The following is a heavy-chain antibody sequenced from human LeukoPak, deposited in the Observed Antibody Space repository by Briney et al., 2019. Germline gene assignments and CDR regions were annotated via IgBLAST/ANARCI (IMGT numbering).Heavy chain of an antibody. D-gene: IGHD3-22*01. J-gene: IGHJ3*02. CDR2: ISSSGSAI. V-gene: IGHV3-11*04. CDR3: ARAVMIVADSFDI. CDR1: GFTFSDYY. Sequence: GGSLRLSCAASGFTFSDYYMNWVRQAPGKGLEWVSYISSSGSAIYYADSVKGRFTISRDNAKNSLYLQMNSLRAEDTAVYYCARAVMIVADSFDIWGQGTMVTVSS.